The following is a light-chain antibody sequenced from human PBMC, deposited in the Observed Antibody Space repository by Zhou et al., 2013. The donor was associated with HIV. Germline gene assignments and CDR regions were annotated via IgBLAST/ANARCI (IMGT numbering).Light chain of an antibody. CDR3: QKYNSAPRT. Sequence: EIVLTQSPATLSLSPGERATLSCRASQAITNDVAWYQQKRGQAPRVLLYGAVTRVAGVPARFSGSGSGTEFTLTISSLQTEDFATYFCQKYNSAPRTFGQGTKVAIK. J-gene: IGKJ1*01. CDR2: GAV. V-gene: IGKV3D-15*01. CDR1: QAITND.